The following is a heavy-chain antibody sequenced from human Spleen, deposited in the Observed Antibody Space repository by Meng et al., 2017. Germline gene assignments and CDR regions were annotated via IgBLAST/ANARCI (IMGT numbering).Heavy chain of an antibody. Sequence: EVQLVESGGGLVQPGGSLRLSCAASGFTVSSNFMTWVRQAPGKGLEWVSSISSSSSYIYYADSVKGRFTISRDNAKNSLYLQMNSLRAEDTAVYYCARAPSKEWSQGTLVTVSS. CDR1: GFTVSSNF. CDR3: ARAPSKE. CDR2: ISSSSSYI. J-gene: IGHJ4*02. V-gene: IGHV3-21*01.